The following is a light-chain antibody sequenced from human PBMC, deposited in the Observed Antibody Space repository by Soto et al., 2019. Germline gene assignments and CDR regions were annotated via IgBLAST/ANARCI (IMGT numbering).Light chain of an antibody. J-gene: IGKJ4*01. Sequence: DIQMTQSPSSVSASVGDRVTITCRASQDISGWLAWHQQKPGKAPKLLIYAATTLHSGVPSRFSGSASGTDFTLTISSLQPEDFATYCCQQGHTFPLTFGGGTKVDIK. CDR3: QQGHTFPLT. CDR1: QDISGW. CDR2: AAT. V-gene: IGKV1-12*01.